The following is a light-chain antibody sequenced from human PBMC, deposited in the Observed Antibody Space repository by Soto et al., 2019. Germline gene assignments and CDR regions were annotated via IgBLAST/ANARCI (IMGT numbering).Light chain of an antibody. CDR2: DTS. J-gene: IGKJ5*01. V-gene: IGKV3-11*01. CDR1: QSIRSF. CDR3: QHRSNWTPG. Sequence: EVVLTQSPATLALSPGERATLSCRASQSIRSFLAWYPPKHGKVPRFXIYDTSHSETGIPALFSGSGAGTECTRSISSLAPEDFAVAYCQHRSNWTPGFGQGTRLEIK.